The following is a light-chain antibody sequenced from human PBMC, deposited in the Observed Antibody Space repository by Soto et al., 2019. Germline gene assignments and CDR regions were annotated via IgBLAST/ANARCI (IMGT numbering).Light chain of an antibody. Sequence: QSALTQPASVSGAPGQSITISCTGTTNDVGSYNLVSWYQQHPGRAPKLMIYEGSKRPSGVSKRFSGSKSGNTASLAIPGHQAEDEADYYCSSYTSSSIIYVFGTGTKVTAL. CDR1: TNDVGSYNL. J-gene: IGLJ1*01. CDR3: SSYTSSSIIYV. CDR2: EGS. V-gene: IGLV2-14*02.